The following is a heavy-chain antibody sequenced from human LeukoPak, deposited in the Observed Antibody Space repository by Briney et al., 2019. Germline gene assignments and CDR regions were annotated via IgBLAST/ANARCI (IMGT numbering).Heavy chain of an antibody. CDR2: INAKNGDT. Sequence: GASVKVSCKASGDTFSAYYIHWVRQAPGQGLEWMGWINAKNGDTKYAQNYQGRVTMTRDTSVNTAYMELSRLTSDDRAVYYCARGAYFYRLGSPLGACDVWGQGTQVSVSS. J-gene: IGHJ3*01. D-gene: IGHD3-10*01. V-gene: IGHV1-2*02. CDR3: ARGAYFYRLGSPLGACDV. CDR1: GDTFSAYY.